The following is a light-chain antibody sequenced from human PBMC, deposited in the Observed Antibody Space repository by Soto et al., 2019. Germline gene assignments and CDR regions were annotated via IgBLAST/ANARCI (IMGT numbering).Light chain of an antibody. CDR3: QQYGSTPFT. J-gene: IGKJ3*01. Sequence: EIVLTQSPGTLSLSPGERATLSCRASQSVSTNYLAWYQQKAGQAPRLLIYGASSRATGIPDRFSGSGSGTDFTLTISRLEPEDFAVYYCQQYGSTPFTFGPVTKVDIK. CDR1: QSVSTNY. V-gene: IGKV3-20*01. CDR2: GAS.